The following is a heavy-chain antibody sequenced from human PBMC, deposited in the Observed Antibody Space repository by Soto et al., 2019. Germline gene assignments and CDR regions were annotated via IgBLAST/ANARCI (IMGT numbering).Heavy chain of an antibody. CDR1: GYTFPNYG. J-gene: IGHJ1*01. V-gene: IGHV1-18*04. D-gene: IGHD2-21*02. Sequence: QVQLVQSGVEVKKPGASVKVSCKASGYTFPNYGINWVRQAPGQGLEWMGWISAYNGNTDYAQKLQGRVTITTDTSTTTGYMGVTNPGSYHTAGYFCGRDVNPECGSDRYPGYFPHWGQGTLVIVSS. CDR2: ISAYNGNT. CDR3: GRDVNPECGSDRYPGYFPH.